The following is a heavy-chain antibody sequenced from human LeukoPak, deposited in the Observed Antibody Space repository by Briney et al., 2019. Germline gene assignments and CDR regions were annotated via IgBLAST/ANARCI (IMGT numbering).Heavy chain of an antibody. D-gene: IGHD3-10*01. CDR1: GFTFDDYA. CDR2: ISWNSGSI. Sequence: GRSLRLSCAASGFTFDDYAMHWVRQAPGKGLEWVSGISWNSGSIGYADSVEGRFTISRDNAKNSLYLQMNSLRAEDTALYYCAKALYGSGIDAFDIWGQGTMVTVSS. CDR3: AKALYGSGIDAFDI. V-gene: IGHV3-9*01. J-gene: IGHJ3*02.